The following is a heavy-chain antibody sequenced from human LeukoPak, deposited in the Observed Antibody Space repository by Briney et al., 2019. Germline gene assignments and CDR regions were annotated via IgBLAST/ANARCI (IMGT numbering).Heavy chain of an antibody. V-gene: IGHV3-48*03. CDR3: ARDLIIWGSSLLGAFDI. Sequence: GGSLRLSCAASGFTCSRYEMNWVRKAPGKGLERLSYISSNSSTIYYADSVKGRFTISRDNAKNSLYLQMNSLRAEDTAVYYCARDLIIWGSSLLGAFDIWGQGTMVTVSS. J-gene: IGHJ3*02. CDR1: GFTCSRYE. CDR2: ISSNSSTI. D-gene: IGHD3-16*01.